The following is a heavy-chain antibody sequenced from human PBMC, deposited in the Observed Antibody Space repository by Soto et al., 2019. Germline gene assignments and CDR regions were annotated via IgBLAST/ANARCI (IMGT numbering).Heavy chain of an antibody. CDR2: INPKFGDT. Sequence: QVQLVQSGAEVKEPGDSVRVSCEASGYTFTAYYIHWVRRAPGQGLEWMGWINPKFGDTTYAQDFQGRVSMTRDMSISTVYIELSRLTADDTAIYYCARNRDYYYGRGSGNGHGVWGQGTTVTVFS. J-gene: IGHJ6*02. V-gene: IGHV1-2*02. CDR3: ARNRDYYYGRGSGNGHGV. D-gene: IGHD3-10*02. CDR1: GYTFTAYY.